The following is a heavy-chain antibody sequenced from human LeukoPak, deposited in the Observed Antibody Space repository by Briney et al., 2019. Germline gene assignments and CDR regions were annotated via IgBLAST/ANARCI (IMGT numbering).Heavy chain of an antibody. CDR1: GFTFSSYA. Sequence: GGSLRLSCEASGFTFSSYAMSWVRQAPGKGLEWVSSIRSSSSYIYYADSVKGRFTISRDNAKNSLYLQMNSLRAEDTAVYYCARVSYDILTGYSYIDYWGQGTLVTVSS. D-gene: IGHD3-9*01. CDR3: ARVSYDILTGYSYIDY. CDR2: IRSSSSYI. V-gene: IGHV3-21*01. J-gene: IGHJ4*02.